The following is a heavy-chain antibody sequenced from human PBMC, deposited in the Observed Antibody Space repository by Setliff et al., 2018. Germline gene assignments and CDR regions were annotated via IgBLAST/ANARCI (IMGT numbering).Heavy chain of an antibody. D-gene: IGHD6-6*01. CDR1: GFTFSSYA. CDR3: AKEGAGYSSSSDRFDP. Sequence: GGSLRLSCAASGFTFSSYAMSWVRQAPGKGLEWVSAISRSGGSTYYADSVKGRFTISRGNSKNTLYLQMNSLRAEDTAVYYCAKEGAGYSSSSDRFDPWGQGTLVTVSS. CDR2: ISRSGGST. V-gene: IGHV3-23*01. J-gene: IGHJ5*02.